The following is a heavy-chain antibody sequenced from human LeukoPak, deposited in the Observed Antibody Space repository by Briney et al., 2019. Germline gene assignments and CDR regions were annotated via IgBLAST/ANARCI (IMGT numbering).Heavy chain of an antibody. CDR1: GGSISSGNFY. D-gene: IGHD4-17*01. Sequence: SETLSLTCTVSGGSISSGNFYWGWIRQPPGKGLEWIASIHYFGTTYYNPSLKSRVTISVDTSMNHFSLKLSSVTAADTAVYYCARVPTVTFFDYWGQGTLVTVSS. CDR2: IHYFGTT. V-gene: IGHV4-39*02. CDR3: ARVPTVTFFDY. J-gene: IGHJ4*02.